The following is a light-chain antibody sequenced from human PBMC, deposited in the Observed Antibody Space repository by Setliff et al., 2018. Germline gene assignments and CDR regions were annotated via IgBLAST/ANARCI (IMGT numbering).Light chain of an antibody. J-gene: IGLJ1*01. CDR2: XVS. Sequence: QSALAQPASVSGSPGQSITISCSGTIGDISVYNXXSXXXXXXXXXXKLXXXXVSKRPSGVPDRFSGSKSGNTASLTISGLQPEDEADYYCSSYEGGNNYVFGSGTKSPS. CDR1: IGDISVYNX. V-gene: IGLV2-8*01. CDR3: SSYEGGNNYV.